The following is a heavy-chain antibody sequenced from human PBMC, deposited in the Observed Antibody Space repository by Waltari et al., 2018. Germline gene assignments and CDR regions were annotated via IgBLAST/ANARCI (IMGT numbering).Heavy chain of an antibody. D-gene: IGHD3-10*01. CDR3: AKDQYSPLSGELTFDY. J-gene: IGHJ4*02. CDR1: GFSFDDYD. V-gene: IGHV3-9*01. Sequence: EVQLVESGGGLVQPGRSLRLSCAASGFSFDDYDMHWVRQAPGKGLGWVSGMSWNSGSIGYADSAKGRFTISRDNAKNSLYLQMNSLRAEDTAWYYCAKDQYSPLSGELTFDYWGQGTLVTVSS. CDR2: MSWNSGSI.